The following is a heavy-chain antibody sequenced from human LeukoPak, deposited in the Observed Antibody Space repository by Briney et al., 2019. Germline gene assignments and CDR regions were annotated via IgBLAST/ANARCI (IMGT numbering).Heavy chain of an antibody. Sequence: PGGSLRLSCAASGFTFSSYEMNWVRQAPGKGLEWVSYISSSGSTIYYADSVKGRFTISRDNSKNTLYLQMNSLRAEDTAVYYCAKGVVVVPAAILFDYWGQGTLVTVSS. CDR3: AKGVVVVPAAILFDY. CDR2: ISSSGSTI. V-gene: IGHV3-48*03. CDR1: GFTFSSYE. J-gene: IGHJ4*02. D-gene: IGHD2-2*02.